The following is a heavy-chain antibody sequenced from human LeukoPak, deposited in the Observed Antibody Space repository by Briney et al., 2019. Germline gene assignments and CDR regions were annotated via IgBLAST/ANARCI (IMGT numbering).Heavy chain of an antibody. CDR1: GFTISCYW. J-gene: IGHJ4*02. Sequence: GGSLRLSCSASGFTISCYWMHWVRQAPGKGLVWVSRINPAGSVTNHADSVRGRFTISRDTATNTLYPEMNSLRAEDTAVYYCSRDFVGAEDYWGQGTLVTVSS. V-gene: IGHV3-74*01. D-gene: IGHD3-16*01. CDR3: SRDFVGAEDY. CDR2: INPAGSVT.